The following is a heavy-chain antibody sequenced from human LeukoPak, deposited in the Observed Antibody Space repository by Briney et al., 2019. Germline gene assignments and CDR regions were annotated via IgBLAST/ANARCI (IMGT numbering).Heavy chain of an antibody. Sequence: GGSLRLSCAASGFTFSNYAMHWVRQAPGKGLEWVAVISYDGRNKQYADSVKGRFTISRDNAKNSLYLQMNSLRAEDTAVYYCARTYYDYVGYFDYWGQGTLVTVSS. J-gene: IGHJ4*02. CDR3: ARTYYDYVGYFDY. D-gene: IGHD3-16*01. CDR2: ISYDGRNK. V-gene: IGHV3-30*04. CDR1: GFTFSNYA.